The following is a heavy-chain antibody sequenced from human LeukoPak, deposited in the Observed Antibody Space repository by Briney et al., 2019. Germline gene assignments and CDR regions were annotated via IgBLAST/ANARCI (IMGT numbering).Heavy chain of an antibody. Sequence: GESLKISCKGSGYSFTSYWIGWVRQMPGKGLEWMGIIYPGDSDTRYSPSFQGQVTISADKSISTAYLQWSSLKASDTAMYYCARENNAYYDILTGYYSDNWFDPWGQGTLVTVSS. CDR1: GYSFTSYW. D-gene: IGHD3-9*01. CDR2: IYPGDSDT. J-gene: IGHJ5*02. CDR3: ARENNAYYDILTGYYSDNWFDP. V-gene: IGHV5-51*01.